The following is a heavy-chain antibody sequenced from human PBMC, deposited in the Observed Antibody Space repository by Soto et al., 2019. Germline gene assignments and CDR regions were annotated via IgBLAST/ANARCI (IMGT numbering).Heavy chain of an antibody. D-gene: IGHD3-10*01. Sequence: GGSLRLSCAASGFTFSSYAMSWVRQAPGKGLEWVSGISGSGGSTYYAGSLKGRSTISRDNSKNTLYLQMNSLRAEDTAVYYCTKARAGAARPSDYWGQGTLVTGLL. J-gene: IGHJ4*02. V-gene: IGHV3-23*01. CDR2: ISGSGGST. CDR1: GFTFSSYA. CDR3: TKARAGAARPSDY.